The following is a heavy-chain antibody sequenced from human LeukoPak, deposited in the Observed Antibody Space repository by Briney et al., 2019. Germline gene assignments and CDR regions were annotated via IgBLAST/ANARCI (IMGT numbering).Heavy chain of an antibody. CDR1: GFTFSSYG. CDR2: IWYDGSNK. CDR3: ARGRPHGNDY. V-gene: IGHV3-33*01. D-gene: IGHD4-23*01. J-gene: IGHJ4*02. Sequence: GRSLRLSCAASGFTFSSYGMHWVRQAPGKGLEWVAVIWYDGSNKYYADSVKGRFSISRDNAKNTLYLQMNSLRVEDTAVYYCARGRPHGNDYWGQGTLVTVSS.